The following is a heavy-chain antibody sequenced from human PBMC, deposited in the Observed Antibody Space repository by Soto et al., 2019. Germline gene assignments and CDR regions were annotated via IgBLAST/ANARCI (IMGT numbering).Heavy chain of an antibody. V-gene: IGHV3-49*04. J-gene: IGHJ4*02. CDR3: TRGRVEMGVTYIFDY. CDR2: IRSRAYTGTP. D-gene: IGHD2-8*01. CDR1: GFIGDEA. Sequence: GGSLRLSCTTSGFIGDEAVSWVRQAPGKGLEWVGLIRSRAYTGTPEFAPSVKGRFTFSRDESKNIAYLQMNSLKAEDTAVYYCTRGRVEMGVTYIFDYWGQGTPVTVS.